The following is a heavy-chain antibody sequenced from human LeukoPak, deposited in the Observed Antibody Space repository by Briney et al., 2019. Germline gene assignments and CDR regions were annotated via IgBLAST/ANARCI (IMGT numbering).Heavy chain of an antibody. CDR2: IHPNNGDT. CDR1: GYTFSGTGWY. J-gene: IGHJ4*02. Sequence: ASVKVSCKASGYTFSGTGWYLYWLRQAPGQGLECMGWIHPNNGDTAYAQKFEGRVAMTRDTSISTAYMELRRLRPDDTAVCFCARDGPAQMVDLDYWGQGTLVTVSS. CDR3: ARDGPAQMVDLDY. V-gene: IGHV1-2*02. D-gene: IGHD3-10*01.